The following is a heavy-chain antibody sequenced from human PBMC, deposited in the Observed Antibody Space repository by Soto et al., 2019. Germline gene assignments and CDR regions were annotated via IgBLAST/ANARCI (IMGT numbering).Heavy chain of an antibody. CDR2: VGDDGFRT. CDR1: GFTFSTFA. J-gene: IGHJ4*02. Sequence: GGSLRLSCVASGFTFSTFAMTWVQQTPGKGLEWVATVGDDGFRTNVADSVKGRFIISRDNSKDTLSLEMSSLRVEDTGIYYCATKFRSYFDHWGQGVRVTVSS. CDR3: ATKFRSYFDH. V-gene: IGHV3-23*01.